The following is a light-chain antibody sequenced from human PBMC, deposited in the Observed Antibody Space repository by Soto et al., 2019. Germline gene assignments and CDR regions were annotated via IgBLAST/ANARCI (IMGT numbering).Light chain of an antibody. CDR1: SSDVGGYNY. CDR3: SSYTSSSTL. V-gene: IGLV2-14*01. J-gene: IGLJ2*01. CDR2: EVN. Sequence: QSALTQPASVSGSPGQSITISCTGTSSDVGGYNYVSWYQQHPGKAPQLMIYEVNNRPSGISNRFSGSKSGNTASLTISGLQAEDEADYYCSSYTSSSTLFGGGTKLTVL.